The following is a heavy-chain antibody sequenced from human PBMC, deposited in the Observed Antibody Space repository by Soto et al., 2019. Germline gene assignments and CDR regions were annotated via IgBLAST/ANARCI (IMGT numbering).Heavy chain of an antibody. CDR3: ARGGRILRFLEWLYHFEY. D-gene: IGHD3-3*01. V-gene: IGHV3-11*01. CDR2: ISSSGSTI. Sequence: QVQLVESGGGLVKPGGYLRLSCAASGFTFSDYYMSWIRQAPGKGLEWVSYISSSGSTIYYADSVKGRVTISRDNAKNSVDLQMKSLSAEDTAVYDCARGGRILRFLEWLYHFEYWGQGPLVTVSS. J-gene: IGHJ4*02. CDR1: GFTFSDYY.